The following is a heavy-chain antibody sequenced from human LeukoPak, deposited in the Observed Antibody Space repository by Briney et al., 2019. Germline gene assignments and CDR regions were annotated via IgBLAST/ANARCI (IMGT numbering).Heavy chain of an antibody. D-gene: IGHD5-18*01. J-gene: IGHJ6*03. CDR2: IIPIFGTA. V-gene: IGHV1-69*05. CDR1: GGTLSSYA. CDR3: ARGIQLWTHITGDYYYMDV. Sequence: SVKVSCKASGGTLSSYAISWVRQAPGQGLEWMGGIIPIFGTANYAQKFQGRVTSTTEESTSTAYMELSSLRSEDTAVYYCARGIQLWTHITGDYYYMDVWGKGTTVTVSS.